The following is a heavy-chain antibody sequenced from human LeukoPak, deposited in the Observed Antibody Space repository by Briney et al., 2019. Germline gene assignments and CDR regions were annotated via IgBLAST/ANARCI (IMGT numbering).Heavy chain of an antibody. CDR3: ARASGSYAYYYYGMDV. CDR2: ISYDGSNK. V-gene: IGHV3-30-3*01. J-gene: IGHJ6*02. D-gene: IGHD1-26*01. Sequence: GRSLRLSCAASGFTFSSYAMHWVRQAPGNGLEWVAVISYDGSNKYYADSVKGRFTISRDNSKNTLYLQMNSLRAEDTAVYYCARASGSYAYYYYGMDVWGQGTTVTVSS. CDR1: GFTFSSYA.